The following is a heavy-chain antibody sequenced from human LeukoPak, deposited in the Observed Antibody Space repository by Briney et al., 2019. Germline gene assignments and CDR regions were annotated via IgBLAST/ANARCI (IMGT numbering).Heavy chain of an antibody. D-gene: IGHD3-10*01. J-gene: IGHJ4*02. CDR1: GFTFGGYA. CDR3: ARGRLVRGLFISHDY. V-gene: IGHV3-23*01. Sequence: GGSLRLSCAASGFTFGGYAMSWVRQTPGRGLEWVSGISPSGDKTDYADSVKGRFTISRDNSKNTMYLRMNSLRAEDTAIYYCARGRLVRGLFISHDYWGQGNLVTVS. CDR2: ISPSGDKT.